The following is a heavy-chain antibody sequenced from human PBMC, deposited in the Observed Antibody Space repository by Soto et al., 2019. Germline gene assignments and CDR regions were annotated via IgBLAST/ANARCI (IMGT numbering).Heavy chain of an antibody. V-gene: IGHV3-48*02. CDR1: GFTFSTFG. CDR3: ASDRYSSGLKYY. J-gene: IGHJ4*02. D-gene: IGHD6-19*01. CDR2: ISSSGSTM. Sequence: EVQLVESGGDLVQPGGSLRLSCAASGFTFSTFGMSWVRQAPGKGLEWVSYISSSGSTMYYVDSVKGRFTISRDNAKNSLYLQMNSLRDEDTAVYYCASDRYSSGLKYYWGQGTLVTVSS.